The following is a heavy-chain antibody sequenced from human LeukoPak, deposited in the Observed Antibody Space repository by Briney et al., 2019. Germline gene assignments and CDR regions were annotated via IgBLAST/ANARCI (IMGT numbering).Heavy chain of an antibody. CDR2: ISSSGSTI. CDR3: ARTTVGDYSFDP. D-gene: IGHD4-17*01. CDR1: GFTVSSNY. Sequence: GGSLRLSCAASGFTVSSNYMSWIRQAPGKGLEWVSYISSSGSTIYYADSVKGRFTISRDNAKNSLYLQMNSLRAEDTAVYYCARTTVGDYSFDPWGQGTLVTVSS. J-gene: IGHJ5*02. V-gene: IGHV3-11*01.